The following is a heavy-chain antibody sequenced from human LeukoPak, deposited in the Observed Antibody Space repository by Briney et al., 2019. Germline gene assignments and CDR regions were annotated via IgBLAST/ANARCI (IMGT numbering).Heavy chain of an antibody. Sequence: PGGSLRLSCSASGFTFSSYPMHWVRQAPGKGLEYVSAISSNGDNTYYADSVKGRFTISRDNSKNTPYLQMNSLRAEDTAVYYCAREVVLGHRHYYYGMDVWGQGTTVTVSS. CDR1: GFTFSSYP. CDR2: ISSNGDNT. J-gene: IGHJ6*02. CDR3: AREVVLGHRHYYYGMDV. V-gene: IGHV3-64*04. D-gene: IGHD2-8*02.